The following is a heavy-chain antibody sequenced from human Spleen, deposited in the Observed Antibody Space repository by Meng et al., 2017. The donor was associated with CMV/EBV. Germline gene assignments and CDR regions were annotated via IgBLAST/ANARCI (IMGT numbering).Heavy chain of an antibody. J-gene: IGHJ4*02. D-gene: IGHD3-22*01. CDR1: GFTFSNYA. CDR2: VSYDGKNK. V-gene: IGHV3-30*04. CDR3: ARDRPPYGLLQTGPFDY. Sequence: GESLKISCVASGFTFSNYAMHWVRQAPGKGLEWVAVVSYDGKNKYYADSVKGRFTVSRDTSKNTLYLQMNSLRAEDTAVFYCARDRPPYGLLQTGPFDYWGQGTLVTVSS.